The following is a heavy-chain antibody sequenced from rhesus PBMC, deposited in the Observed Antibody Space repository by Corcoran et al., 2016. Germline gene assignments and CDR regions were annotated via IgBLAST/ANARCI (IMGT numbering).Heavy chain of an antibody. D-gene: IGHD3-28*01. V-gene: IGHV4-80*01. CDR1: GASISGYW. CDR3: ARFRRNYYDSGYYNNRFDV. Sequence: QVQLQESGPGRVKPSETLSLTCAVSGASISGYWWSWNRQPPGKGLEWIGEINGNSGSTYYNPSLKSRVTISRDASKNQFSLKLSSVTAADTAVYYCARFRRNYYDSGYYNNRFDVWGPGVLVTVSS. J-gene: IGHJ5-1*01. CDR2: INGNSGST.